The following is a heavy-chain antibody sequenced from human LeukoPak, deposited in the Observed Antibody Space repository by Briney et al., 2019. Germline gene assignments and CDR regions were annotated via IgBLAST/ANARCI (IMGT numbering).Heavy chain of an antibody. V-gene: IGHV4-59*01. CDR3: AGGRTFDS. J-gene: IGHJ4*02. CDR2: IYDRGST. Sequence: PSETLSLTCTVSGGSISSYYWSWIRQPPGKGLEWIGNIYDRGSTKYNPSLKSRVTISVDTSKNQFSLRLSSVTAADTAVYYFAGGRTFDSWGQGTLVTVSS. CDR1: GGSISSYY.